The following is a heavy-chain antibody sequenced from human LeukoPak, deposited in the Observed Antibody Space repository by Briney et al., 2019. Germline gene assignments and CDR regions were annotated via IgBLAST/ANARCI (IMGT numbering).Heavy chain of an antibody. Sequence: SETLSLTCTVSGGCISSCSYYWGWIRQPPGKGLEWIGSIYYSGSTYYNPSLKSRVTISVDTSKNQFSLKLSSVTAADTAVYYCASPISGYSSSWDSAEYFQHWGQGTLVTVSS. V-gene: IGHV4-39*01. J-gene: IGHJ1*01. CDR1: GGCISSCSYY. CDR2: IYYSGST. CDR3: ASPISGYSSSWDSAEYFQH. D-gene: IGHD6-13*01.